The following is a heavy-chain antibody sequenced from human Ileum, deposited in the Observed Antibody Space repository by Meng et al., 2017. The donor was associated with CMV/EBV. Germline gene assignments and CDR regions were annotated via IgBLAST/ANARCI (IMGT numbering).Heavy chain of an antibody. CDR2: IYPDDSNT. CDR1: GNTFTNYW. V-gene: IGHV5-51*01. D-gene: IGHD4-17*01. J-gene: IGHJ3*01. CDR3: VRPTAGFPHAFDV. Sequence: GESLKISCKGSGNTFTNYWIGWVRQMPGKGLEWMGVIYPDDSNTGYSPSFQGHVTISADRSISTAYLQWSSLKASDTAIYYCVRPTAGFPHAFDVWGQGTMVTVSS.